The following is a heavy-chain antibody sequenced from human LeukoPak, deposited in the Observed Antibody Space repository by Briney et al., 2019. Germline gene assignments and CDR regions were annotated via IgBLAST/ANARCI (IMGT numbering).Heavy chain of an antibody. CDR3: TRDSLFGVVSESNGPFDY. CDR1: GFPVSSNY. J-gene: IGHJ4*02. V-gene: IGHV3-66*02. CDR2: IYSGGRT. Sequence: GGSLRLSCAASGFPVSSNYMSWVRQAPGKGLEWVSVIYSGGRTYYADSVKGRFTISRDNSKNTLYLQMNRLRAEDTAVYYCTRDSLFGVVSESNGPFDYWGQGTLVTVSS. D-gene: IGHD3-3*02.